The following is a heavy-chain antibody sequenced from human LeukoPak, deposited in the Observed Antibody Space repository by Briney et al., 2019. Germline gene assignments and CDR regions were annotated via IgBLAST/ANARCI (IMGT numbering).Heavy chain of an antibody. D-gene: IGHD3-10*01. Sequence: GGSLRLSCAASGFIFSNYAMSWVRQAPGKGLEWVSAISGSGGSTYYADSVKGRFTISRDNSKNTLYLQMNSLRAEDTAVYYCAKEGNYYGSGSYYTPHFDYWGQGTLVTVSS. V-gene: IGHV3-23*01. J-gene: IGHJ4*02. CDR1: GFIFSNYA. CDR2: ISGSGGST. CDR3: AKEGNYYGSGSYYTPHFDY.